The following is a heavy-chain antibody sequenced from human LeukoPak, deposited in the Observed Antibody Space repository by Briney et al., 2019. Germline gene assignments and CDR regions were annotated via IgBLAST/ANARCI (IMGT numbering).Heavy chain of an antibody. CDR3: ARGPLYDSSGYYHGGFDY. D-gene: IGHD3-22*01. J-gene: IGHJ4*02. CDR2: INHSGST. CDR1: GGSFSGYY. V-gene: IGHV4-34*01. Sequence: SETLSLTCAVYGGSFSGYYWGWIRQPPGKGLEWIGEINHSGSTNSNPSLKSRVTISVDTSKNQFSLKLSSVTAADTAVYYCARGPLYDSSGYYHGGFDYWGQGTLVTVSS.